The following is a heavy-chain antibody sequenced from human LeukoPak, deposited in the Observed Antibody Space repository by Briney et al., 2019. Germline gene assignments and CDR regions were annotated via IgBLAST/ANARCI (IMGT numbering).Heavy chain of an antibody. Sequence: SETLSLTCAVYGGSLSGYYWSWIRQPPGKGLEWGGEINHSVSTNYNPSLKRRVTISVDTSKNQCSRNLSSVTAADTAVYYCARGRVIRYYFDYWRQGTLVGVSS. CDR3: ARGRVIRYYFDY. CDR1: GGSLSGYY. CDR2: INHSVST. V-gene: IGHV4-34*01. D-gene: IGHD3-22*01. J-gene: IGHJ4*02.